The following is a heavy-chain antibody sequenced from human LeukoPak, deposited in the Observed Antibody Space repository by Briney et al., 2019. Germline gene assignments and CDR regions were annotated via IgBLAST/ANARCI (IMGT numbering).Heavy chain of an antibody. D-gene: IGHD3-22*01. Sequence: GGSLRLSCAASGFTFSSYAMSWVRQAPGKGLEWVANIKEDGSEIHCVDSVKGRFTISRDNAKNSLYLQMNSLRAEDTAVYYFARSYYYDSRDYAPDGYLGQGTLVTVSS. CDR3: ARSYYYDSRDYAPDGY. J-gene: IGHJ4*02. CDR1: GFTFSSYA. CDR2: IKEDGSEI. V-gene: IGHV3-7*01.